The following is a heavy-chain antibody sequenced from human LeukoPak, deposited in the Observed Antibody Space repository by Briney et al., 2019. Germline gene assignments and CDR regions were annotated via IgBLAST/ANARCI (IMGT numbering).Heavy chain of an antibody. CDR1: GGSISSYY. CDR3: ARVTGYSSGWYRDDAFDI. D-gene: IGHD6-19*01. J-gene: IGHJ3*02. V-gene: IGHV4-59*01. CDR2: IYYSGST. Sequence: PSETLSLTCTVSGGSISSYYWSWIRQPPGKGLEWIGYIYYSGSTNYNPSLKSRVTISVDTSKNQFSLKLSSVTAADTAVYYCARVTGYSSGWYRDDAFDIWGQGTMVTVSS.